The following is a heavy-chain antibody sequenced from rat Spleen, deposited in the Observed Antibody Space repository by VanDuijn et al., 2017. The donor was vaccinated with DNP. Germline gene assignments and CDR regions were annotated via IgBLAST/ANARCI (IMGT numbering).Heavy chain of an antibody. D-gene: IGHD1-6*01. CDR3: ARRGVYYPSWFAY. Sequence: EEQLVESGGDLVQPGRSLKLSCVASGFTFSYYWMAWVRQVPGKGLEWIASITGGGRTTSYPDSVKGRFTISRDNAKSIVYLQMDSLRSEDTATYYCARRGVYYPSWFAYWGQGTLVTVSS. J-gene: IGHJ3*01. V-gene: IGHV5-31*01. CDR1: GFTFSYYW. CDR2: ITGGGRTT.